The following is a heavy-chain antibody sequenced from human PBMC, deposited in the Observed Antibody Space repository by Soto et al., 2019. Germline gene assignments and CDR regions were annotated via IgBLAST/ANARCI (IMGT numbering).Heavy chain of an antibody. J-gene: IGHJ6*02. V-gene: IGHV1-18*01. D-gene: IGHD6-13*01. Sequence: GASVKVSCKASGYTFIRYGITWVRQAPGQGLEWMGWISGYNDYTNYAQKFQGRVTITADESTSTAYMELSSLRSEDTAVYYCARAGYSSSWHYYYYYYGMDVWGQGTTVTVSS. CDR2: ISGYNDYT. CDR3: ARAGYSSSWHYYYYYYGMDV. CDR1: GYTFIRYG.